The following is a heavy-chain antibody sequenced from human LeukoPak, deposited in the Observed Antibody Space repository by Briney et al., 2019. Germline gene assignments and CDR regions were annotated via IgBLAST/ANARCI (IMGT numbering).Heavy chain of an antibody. CDR2: IYPGDSDT. D-gene: IGHD2-2*01. Sequence: GESLKISCKGSGYSFTSYWIGWVRQMPGKGLEWMGVIYPGDSDTRYSPSFQGQVTISADKSISTAYLQWSNLKASDTAMYYCARSKAHLSTSWYGTWFDPWGQGTLVTVSS. J-gene: IGHJ5*02. V-gene: IGHV5-51*01. CDR3: ARSKAHLSTSWYGTWFDP. CDR1: GYSFTSYW.